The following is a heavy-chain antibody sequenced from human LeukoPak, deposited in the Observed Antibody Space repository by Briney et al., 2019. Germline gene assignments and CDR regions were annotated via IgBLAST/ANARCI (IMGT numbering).Heavy chain of an antibody. D-gene: IGHD6-19*01. CDR1: GGSISSSSYY. CDR3: ARTPNSSGWAVDY. V-gene: IGHV4-39*01. J-gene: IGHJ4*02. Sequence: SETLSLTCTVSGGSISSSSYYWGWIRQPPGKGLEWIGSIYYSGSPYYNPSLKSRVTISVDTSKNQFSLKLSSVTAADTAVYYCARTPNSSGWAVDYWGQGTLVTVSS. CDR2: IYYSGSP.